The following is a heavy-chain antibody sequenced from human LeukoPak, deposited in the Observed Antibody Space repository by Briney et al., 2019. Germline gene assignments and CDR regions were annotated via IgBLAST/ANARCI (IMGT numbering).Heavy chain of an antibody. CDR3: VRDGDAYDFDL. Sequence: GGSLRLSCAASGFSIRGYWMHWVRQAPGEGLMWVSRIKSDGSRTNYADSVRGRFTISRDNAKNTLFLKMVGLRAEDTAIYYCVRDGDAYDFDLWGQGILVTVSS. CDR1: GFSIRGYW. D-gene: IGHD5-12*01. J-gene: IGHJ4*02. CDR2: IKSDGSRT. V-gene: IGHV3-74*01.